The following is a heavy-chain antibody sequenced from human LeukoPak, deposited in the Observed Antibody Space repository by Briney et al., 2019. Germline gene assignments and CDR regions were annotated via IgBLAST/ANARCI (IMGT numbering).Heavy chain of an antibody. Sequence: GGSLRLSCAASGFIFDDYGMSWVRQAPGKGLEWVSGVTWNGGRTGYADSVKGRFTISRDSAKKSLYLQMNSLRAEDTALYYCARDPTEGFEELLSPPDYWGQGALVTVSS. CDR3: ARDPTEGFEELLSPPDY. CDR1: GFIFDDYG. CDR2: VTWNGGRT. J-gene: IGHJ4*02. V-gene: IGHV3-20*04. D-gene: IGHD3-10*01.